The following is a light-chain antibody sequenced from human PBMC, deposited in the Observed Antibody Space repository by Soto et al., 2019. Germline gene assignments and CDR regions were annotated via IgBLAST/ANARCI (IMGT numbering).Light chain of an antibody. Sequence: DFQMTQSPSSLSASVGDRITITCRASQGIGDDLGWYQQRPGEAPKRLIYGASILPSGVPSRFSGSGSGTEFTLTISSLQPEDFATYYCQQANSFPFAFGPGTKVDFK. CDR3: QQANSFPFA. J-gene: IGKJ3*01. CDR2: GAS. CDR1: QGIGDD. V-gene: IGKV1-17*01.